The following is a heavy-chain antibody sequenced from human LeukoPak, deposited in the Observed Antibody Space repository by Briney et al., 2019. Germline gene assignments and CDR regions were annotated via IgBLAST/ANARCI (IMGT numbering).Heavy chain of an antibody. CDR1: GYTFTGHY. J-gene: IGHJ4*02. CDR2: LNPNTGDT. V-gene: IGHV1-2*02. D-gene: IGHD3-9*01. CDR3: TRIGLKTTGYYRLDY. Sequence: SVKVSCRASGYTFTGHYLHWVRQAPGQGLEWMGWLNPNTGDTLYIQKFQGRVTMTGDTSISTAYMELSSLMSDDTAVYYCTRIGLKTTGYYRLDYWGQGTLVTVSS.